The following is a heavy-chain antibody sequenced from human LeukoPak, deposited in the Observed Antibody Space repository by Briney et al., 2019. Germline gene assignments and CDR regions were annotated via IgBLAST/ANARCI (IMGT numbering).Heavy chain of an antibody. Sequence: SETLSLTCAVYGGSFSGYYWSWIRQPPGKGLEWIGEINHSGSTNYNPSLKSRVTISVDTSKNQFSLKLSSVTAADTAVYYCAREIGYYPDYWGQGTLVTVSS. V-gene: IGHV4-34*01. CDR1: GGSFSGYY. J-gene: IGHJ4*02. D-gene: IGHD3-3*01. CDR2: INHSGST. CDR3: AREIGYYPDY.